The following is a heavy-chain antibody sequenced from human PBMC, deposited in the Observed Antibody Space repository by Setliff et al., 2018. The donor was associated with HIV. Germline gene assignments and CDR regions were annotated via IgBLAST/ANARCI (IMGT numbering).Heavy chain of an antibody. Sequence: SETLSLTCTVSGGSISGFHWSWIRQSPGKGLEWIGYIYTGGSTNYNPSLKSRVTISVDTSKSQFSLKLNSVTAADTAVYYCARELGASPHDVFDIWCQGTMVTVS. D-gene: IGHD3-16*01. CDR3: ARELGASPHDVFDI. V-gene: IGHV4-4*08. J-gene: IGHJ3*02. CDR2: IYTGGST. CDR1: GGSISGFH.